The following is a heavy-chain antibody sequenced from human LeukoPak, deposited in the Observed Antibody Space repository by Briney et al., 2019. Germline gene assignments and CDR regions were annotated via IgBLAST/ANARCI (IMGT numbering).Heavy chain of an antibody. Sequence: PSETLSLMRTVSGGPITSYYGSWIRQSPGKGLEWIGFMYYSGTTNYNPSLKSRVTISLGMSKNQFSLKLSSVTAADTAVYYCARLPMAVTPHVDYWDQRPLVTVSS. CDR1: GGPITSYY. CDR3: ARLPMAVTPHVDY. V-gene: IGHV4-59*01. J-gene: IGHJ4*01. CDR2: MYYSGTT. D-gene: IGHD4-23*01.